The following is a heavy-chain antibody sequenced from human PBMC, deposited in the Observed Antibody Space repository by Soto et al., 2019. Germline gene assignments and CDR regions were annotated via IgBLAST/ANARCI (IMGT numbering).Heavy chain of an antibody. Sequence: PGGSLRLSCAASGFTFSNYAMNWVRQAPGKGLEWVSVISGSESNTLYAESVKGRFTISRDNSKNTLYLQMNSLRADDTALYYCARNAATHSSGWYYFDYWGQGTLVTVSS. V-gene: IGHV3-23*01. CDR3: ARNAATHSSGWYYFDY. CDR1: GFTFSNYA. CDR2: ISGSESNT. D-gene: IGHD6-19*01. J-gene: IGHJ4*02.